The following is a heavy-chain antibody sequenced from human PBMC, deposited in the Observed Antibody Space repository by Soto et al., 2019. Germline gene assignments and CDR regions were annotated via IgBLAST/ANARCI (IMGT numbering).Heavy chain of an antibody. J-gene: IGHJ4*02. CDR1: GFTVSTYG. Sequence: SGGSLRLACAASGFTVSTYGMSWFRQAPGKGLEWVAAISGGGDDIYYADSVKGRFTISRDNSKNTLYLQMNSLTDDDTAVYYCAKRLGYCRNGDCQYWGQGTLVTVSS. CDR3: AKRLGYCRNGDCQY. D-gene: IGHD2-8*01. V-gene: IGHV3-23*01. CDR2: ISGGGDDI.